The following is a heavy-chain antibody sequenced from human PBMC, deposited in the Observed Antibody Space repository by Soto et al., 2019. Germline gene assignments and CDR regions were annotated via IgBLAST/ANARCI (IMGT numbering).Heavy chain of an antibody. V-gene: IGHV3-21*01. D-gene: IGHD6-19*01. CDR3: ARDGRGSGWYDAFDI. CDR2: ISSSSSYI. J-gene: IGHJ3*02. CDR1: GFTFSSYS. Sequence: EVQLVESGGGLVKPGGSLRLSCAASGFTFSSYSMNWVRQAPGKGLEWVSSISSSSSYIYYADSVKGRFTISRDNAKNSLYLQMNSLRAEDTAVYYCARDGRGSGWYDAFDIWGQGTTVTVSS.